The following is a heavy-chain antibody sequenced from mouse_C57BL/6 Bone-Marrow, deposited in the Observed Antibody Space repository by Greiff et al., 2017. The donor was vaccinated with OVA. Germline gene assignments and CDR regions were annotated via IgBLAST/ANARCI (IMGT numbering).Heavy chain of an antibody. CDR1: GFTFSSYG. Sequence: EVMLVESGGDLVKPGGSLKLSCAASGFTFSSYGMSWVRQTPDKRLEWVATISSGGSYTYYPDSVKGRFTISRDNAKNTLYLQMSSLKSEDTAMYYCARQTTGAHWGQGTTLTVSS. J-gene: IGHJ2*01. V-gene: IGHV5-6*02. D-gene: IGHD1-1*01. CDR2: ISSGGSYT. CDR3: ARQTTGAH.